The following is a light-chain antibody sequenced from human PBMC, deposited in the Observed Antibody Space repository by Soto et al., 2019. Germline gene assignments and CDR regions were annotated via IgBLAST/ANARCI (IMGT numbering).Light chain of an antibody. CDR3: QEYNTWPPT. CDR1: QSVSSN. V-gene: IGKV3-15*01. Sequence: EIVMTQSPATLSVSPGERATLSCRASQSVSSNLAWYQQKPGQAPRLLVYGASTRATIIPARLSGSRSGTEFTLTISSLQSEDFDVYSCQEYNTWPPTFGQGTRLEIK. J-gene: IGKJ5*01. CDR2: GAS.